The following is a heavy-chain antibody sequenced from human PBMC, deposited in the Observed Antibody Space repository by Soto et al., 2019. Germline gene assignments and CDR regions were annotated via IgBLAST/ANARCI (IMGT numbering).Heavy chain of an antibody. D-gene: IGHD2-15*01. V-gene: IGHV1-8*02. Sequence: QVQLVQSGAQVEKPGASVKVSCTASGYTFTSYDINWVRQATGHAHELKGWMNPNSANTDYAQEFQVRVTMTRKTSISTAYMELSSLRSEDTAVYYCARSGDAYWRGAREYYMVVLGKGTTVTFSS. CDR1: GYTFTSYD. J-gene: IGHJ6*03. CDR3: ARSGDAYWRGAREYYMVV. CDR2: MNPNSANT.